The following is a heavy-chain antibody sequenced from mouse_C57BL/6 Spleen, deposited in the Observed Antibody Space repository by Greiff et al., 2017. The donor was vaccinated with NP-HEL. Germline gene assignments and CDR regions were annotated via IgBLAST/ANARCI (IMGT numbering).Heavy chain of an antibody. CDR2: IYPRSGNT. Sequence: QVQLKESGAELARPGASVKLSCKASGYTFTSYGISWVKQRTGQGLEWIGEIYPRSGNTYYNEKFKGKATLTADKSSSTAYMELRSLTSEDSAVYFCARLNLYYFDYWGQGTTLTVSS. CDR3: ARLNLYYFDY. J-gene: IGHJ2*01. V-gene: IGHV1-81*01. CDR1: GYTFTSYG.